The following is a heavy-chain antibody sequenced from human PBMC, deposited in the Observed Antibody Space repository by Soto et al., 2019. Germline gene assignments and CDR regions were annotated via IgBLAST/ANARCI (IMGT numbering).Heavy chain of an antibody. CDR2: VTAGSGDT. V-gene: IGHV1-3*01. CDR1: GYTFTSYA. D-gene: IGHD6-13*01. Sequence: ASVKVSCKASGYTFTSYAIHWVRQAPGEGLEWVGWVTAGSGDTKYAQKFQGRVTLTRDTSTSTAYMELRSLRSDDTAVYYCARVMMGSSGSSYYYYYMDVWGKGTTVTVSS. CDR3: ARVMMGSSGSSYYYYYMDV. J-gene: IGHJ6*03.